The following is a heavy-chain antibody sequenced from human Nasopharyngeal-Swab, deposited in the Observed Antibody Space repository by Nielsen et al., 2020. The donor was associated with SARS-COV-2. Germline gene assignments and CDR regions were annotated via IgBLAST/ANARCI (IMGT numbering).Heavy chain of an antibody. V-gene: IGHV1-2*02. CDR3: AKDLRVYGSGSLDY. J-gene: IGHJ4*02. Sequence: ASVNVSCKASGYTFTDYYIHWVRQAPGEGLEWVGWININSDETVYAQKFNDRVTMTRDTSINTAYMELTSLRSDDTAVYYCAKDLRVYGSGSLDYWGQGTLVTVFS. D-gene: IGHD3-10*01. CDR2: ININSDET. CDR1: GYTFTDYY.